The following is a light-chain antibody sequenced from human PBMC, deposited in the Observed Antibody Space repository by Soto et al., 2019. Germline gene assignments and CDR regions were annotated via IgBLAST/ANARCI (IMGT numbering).Light chain of an antibody. CDR2: GAS. Sequence: EIVLTQSPGTLSLSPGERATLSCRASQSVSSNYLAWYQQKRGQAPRLLIYGASTRAPGIPDRLSGSGSGTDFTLTISRLEAEDFAVYYCQQYASSLYTFGLGTKLEI. CDR3: QQYASSLYT. J-gene: IGKJ2*01. CDR1: QSVSSNY. V-gene: IGKV3-20*01.